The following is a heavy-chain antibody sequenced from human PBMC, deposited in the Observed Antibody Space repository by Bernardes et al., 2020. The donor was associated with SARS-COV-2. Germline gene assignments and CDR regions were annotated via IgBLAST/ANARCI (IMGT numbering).Heavy chain of an antibody. CDR2: MNPNSGNT. V-gene: IGHV1-8*01. CDR1: GYTFTSYD. CDR3: ARVRYSGWYYFDY. Sequence: ASVKDSCKASGYTFTSYDINWVRQATGQGLEWMGWMNPNSGNTGYAQKFQGRVTMTRNTSISTAYMELSSLRSEDTAVYYCARVRYSGWYYFDYWGQGTLVTVSS. J-gene: IGHJ4*02. D-gene: IGHD6-19*01.